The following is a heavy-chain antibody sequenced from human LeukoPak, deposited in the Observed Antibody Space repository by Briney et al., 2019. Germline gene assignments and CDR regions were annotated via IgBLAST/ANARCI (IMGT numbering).Heavy chain of an antibody. Sequence: LETLSLTCAVYGGSFSGYYWSWIRQPPGKGLEWIGEINHSGSTNYNPSLKSRVTISVDTSKNQFSLKLSSVTAADTAVYYCARGDIVGATDDAFDIWGQGTMVTVSS. CDR2: INHSGST. CDR3: ARGDIVGATDDAFDI. V-gene: IGHV4-34*01. D-gene: IGHD1-26*01. CDR1: GGSFSGYY. J-gene: IGHJ3*02.